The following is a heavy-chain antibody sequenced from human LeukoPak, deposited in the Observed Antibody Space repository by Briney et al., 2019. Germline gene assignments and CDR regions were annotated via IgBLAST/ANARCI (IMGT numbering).Heavy chain of an antibody. J-gene: IGHJ4*02. CDR1: GLTFSNFG. CDR2: ISGSGGTT. CDR3: AKASSAGDSSSWNY. V-gene: IGHV3-23*01. D-gene: IGHD6-13*01. Sequence: GGSLRLSCAASGLTFSNFGMSWVRQSPGKGLEWVSAISGSGGTTNYADSVRGRVTISRDNSKNTLYLQMSSLTAEDTAVYYCAKASSAGDSSSWNYWGQGTLVTVSS.